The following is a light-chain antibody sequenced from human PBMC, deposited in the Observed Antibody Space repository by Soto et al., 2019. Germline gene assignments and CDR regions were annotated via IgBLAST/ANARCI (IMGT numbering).Light chain of an antibody. CDR3: SSYRRTTFPHVV. V-gene: IGLV2-14*01. CDR2: EVT. J-gene: IGLJ2*01. Sequence: QSALTRPASVSGSPGQSITISCTGTSSDIGADDFVSWYQHHPDNTPKLIIFEVTYRPSEISHRFSASKSGNTASLTISGLQAEDEAIYYCSSYRRTTFPHVVFGGGTKLTVL. CDR1: SSDIGADDF.